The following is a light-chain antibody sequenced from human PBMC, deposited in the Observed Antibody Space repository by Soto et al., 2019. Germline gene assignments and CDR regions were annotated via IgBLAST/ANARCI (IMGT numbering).Light chain of an antibody. CDR1: QDISNY. CDR3: QNLDSAAFT. J-gene: IGKJ3*01. CDR2: AAS. Sequence: DIQMTQSPSSLSASVGDRVTITCRASQDISNYLAWYQQRPGKVPKLLIYAASTLQSGVPSRFSGSGSGTEFTLTISSLLPEDVATYYCQNLDSAAFTFGPGTKVDIK. V-gene: IGKV1-27*01.